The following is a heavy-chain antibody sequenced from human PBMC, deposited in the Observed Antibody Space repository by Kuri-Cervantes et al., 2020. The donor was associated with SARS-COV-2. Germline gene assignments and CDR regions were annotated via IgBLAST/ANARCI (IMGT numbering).Heavy chain of an antibody. Sequence: GESLKISCAASGFTFSSYAMSWVRQAPGKGLEWVSAISGSGGSTYYADSVKGRVTISRDNSKNTLYLQMNSLGAEDTAVYYCARLDDFWSGYSYYYYYGMDVWGQRTTVTVSS. CDR3: ARLDDFWSGYSYYYYYGMDV. J-gene: IGHJ6*02. D-gene: IGHD3-3*01. CDR1: GFTFSSYA. V-gene: IGHV3-23*01. CDR2: ISGSGGST.